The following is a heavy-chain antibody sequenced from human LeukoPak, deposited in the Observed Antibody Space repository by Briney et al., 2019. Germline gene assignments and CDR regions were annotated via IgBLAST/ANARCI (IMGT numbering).Heavy chain of an antibody. CDR2: ISAYNGNT. J-gene: IGHJ3*02. Sequence: GASVKVSCKASGYTFTSYGISWVRQAPGQGLEWMGWISAYNGNTNYAQKLQGRVTMTTDTSTSTAYMELRSLRSDDTAVYYCARGTLGGYYDILTGYANDAFDIWGQGTMVTVSS. CDR3: ARGTLGGYYDILTGYANDAFDI. V-gene: IGHV1-18*01. D-gene: IGHD3-9*01. CDR1: GYTFTSYG.